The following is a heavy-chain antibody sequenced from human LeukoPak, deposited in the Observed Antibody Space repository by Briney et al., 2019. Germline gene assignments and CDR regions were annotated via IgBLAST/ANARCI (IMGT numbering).Heavy chain of an antibody. Sequence: AETLSLTCAVYGGSFSSYYWSWIREPPGKGLDWIGEINHSGSTNYNLSLRSRVTISVDTSKDQFSLKLSSVTAADTAVYYCARGNLYSYDSSGYYFKFDYWGQGTLVTVSS. CDR1: GGSFSSYY. CDR2: INHSGST. V-gene: IGHV4-34*01. CDR3: ARGNLYSYDSSGYYFKFDY. J-gene: IGHJ4*02. D-gene: IGHD3-22*01.